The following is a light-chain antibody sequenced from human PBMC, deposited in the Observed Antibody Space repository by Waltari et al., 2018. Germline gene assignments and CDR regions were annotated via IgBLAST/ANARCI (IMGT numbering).Light chain of an antibody. CDR2: GAS. CDR3: QQYGNSPYT. J-gene: IGKJ2*01. V-gene: IGKV3-20*01. Sequence: ENVLTQSPGTLSLSPGERATLSCRASQSISSSYLAWYQQKPGQAPRLLIYGASSRATGIPDRFSGSGSGTDFTLTISRLEPEDFAVYYCQQYGNSPYTFGQGTKLEIK. CDR1: QSISSSY.